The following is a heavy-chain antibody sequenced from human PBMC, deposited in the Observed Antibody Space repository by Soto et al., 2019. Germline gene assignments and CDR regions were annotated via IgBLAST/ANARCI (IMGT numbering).Heavy chain of an antibody. J-gene: IGHJ4*02. D-gene: IGHD2-2*02. V-gene: IGHV1-69*02. CDR1: GGTFSSYT. Sequence: QVQLVQSGAEVKKPGSSVKVSCKASGGTFSSYTISWVRQAPGQGLEWMGRIIPILGIANYAQKFQGRVTSTADKSTSTAYMELSSLRSEDTAVYYGAAERGVPAAIVWGQGTLVTVSS. CDR2: IIPILGIA. CDR3: AAERGVPAAIV.